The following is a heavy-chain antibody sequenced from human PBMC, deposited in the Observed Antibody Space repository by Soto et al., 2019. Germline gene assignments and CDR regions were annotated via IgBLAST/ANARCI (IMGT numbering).Heavy chain of an antibody. CDR3: AREVRSTSGCYWDY. CDR1: GGSIISYY. D-gene: IGHD6-19*01. Sequence: SETLSLTCTVSGGSIISYYCSWIRQSPWKGLEWIGYVHHSGSTLYNPSLKNRATVSLDRSNNQFSLKLTSATAADTALYYCAREVRSTSGCYWDYWGQGILVTVSS. J-gene: IGHJ4*02. CDR2: VHHSGST. V-gene: IGHV4-59*01.